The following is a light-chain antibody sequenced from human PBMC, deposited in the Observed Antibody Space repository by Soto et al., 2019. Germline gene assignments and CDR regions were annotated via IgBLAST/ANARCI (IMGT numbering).Light chain of an antibody. CDR1: QSISNW. Sequence: IQMTQSPSTLSASVGDRVTMTCRASQSISNWLAWYQQKPWKAPKILIYKASSLESGVPSRFSGSGSGTELTLTLSSLQPADSATYYCQQYNGYRWTFGQGTKVDIK. CDR3: QQYNGYRWT. CDR2: KAS. J-gene: IGKJ1*01. V-gene: IGKV1-5*03.